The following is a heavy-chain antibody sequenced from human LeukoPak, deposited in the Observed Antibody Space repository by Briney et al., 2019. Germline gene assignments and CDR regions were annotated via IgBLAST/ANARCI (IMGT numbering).Heavy chain of an antibody. J-gene: IGHJ6*02. CDR3: ANVLLWFGELTPPYGMDV. CDR1: GFTFGSYA. Sequence: GGSLRLSCAASGFTFGSYAMTWARQAPGKGLEWVSAISGSGGSTYYADSVKGRFTISRDNSKNTLYLQMNSLRAEDTAVFYCANVLLWFGELTPPYGMDVWGQGTTVTVSS. CDR2: ISGSGGST. V-gene: IGHV3-23*01. D-gene: IGHD3-10*01.